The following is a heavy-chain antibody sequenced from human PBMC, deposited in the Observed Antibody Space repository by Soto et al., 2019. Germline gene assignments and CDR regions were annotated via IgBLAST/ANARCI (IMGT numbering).Heavy chain of an antibody. V-gene: IGHV3-23*01. J-gene: IGHJ5*02. CDR1: GFTFFSSA. Sequence: QPWGSLVLSCAASGFTFFSSAMSWVRQAPGKGLDWVSTTTTSGAGTYYADSAKGRFTISRDNSKNTLYLQMNSLRVEDTAVYYCAKLTTSWGQGTLVTVSS. CDR2: TTTSGAGT. CDR3: AKLTTS.